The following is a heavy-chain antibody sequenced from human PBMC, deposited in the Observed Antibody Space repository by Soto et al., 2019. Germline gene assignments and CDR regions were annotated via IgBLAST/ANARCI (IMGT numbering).Heavy chain of an antibody. V-gene: IGHV3-30*18. J-gene: IGHJ6*02. D-gene: IGHD5-18*01. Sequence: GGSLRLSCAASGFTFSSYGIHWVRQAPGKGLEWVALISYDGTDKYYADSVKGRFTISRDNSKNTLYLQMSSLGPEDTAVYYCVKERYAQLWLEDYGMDVWGQGTTVTVSS. CDR2: ISYDGTDK. CDR1: GFTFSSYG. CDR3: VKERYAQLWLEDYGMDV.